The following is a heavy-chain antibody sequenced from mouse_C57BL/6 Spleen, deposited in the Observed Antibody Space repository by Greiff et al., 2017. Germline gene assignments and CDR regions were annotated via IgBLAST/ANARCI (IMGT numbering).Heavy chain of an antibody. V-gene: IGHV1-26*01. D-gene: IGHD6-1*01. J-gene: IGHJ2*01. CDR1: GYTFTDYY. CDR2: INPNNGGT. Sequence: VQLQQSGPELVKPGASVKISCKASGYTFTDYYMNWVKQSHGKSLEWIGDINPNNGGTSYNQKFKGKATLTVDKSSSTAYMELRSLTSEDSAVYYCARGFLSPFDYWGQGTTLTVSS. CDR3: ARGFLSPFDY.